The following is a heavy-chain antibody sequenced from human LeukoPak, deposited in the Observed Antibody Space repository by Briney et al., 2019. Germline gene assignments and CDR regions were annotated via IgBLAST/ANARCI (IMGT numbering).Heavy chain of an antibody. V-gene: IGHV3-7*01. J-gene: IGHJ5*02. CDR1: GFTFSSYW. Sequence: PGGSLRLSCAASGFTFSSYWMSWVRQAPGKGLEWVANIKQDGSEKYYVDSVKGRFTISRDNAKNSLYLQMNSLRAEDTAVYYCARCRVAATPGAFDPWGQGTLVTVSS. D-gene: IGHD2-15*01. CDR3: ARCRVAATPGAFDP. CDR2: IKQDGSEK.